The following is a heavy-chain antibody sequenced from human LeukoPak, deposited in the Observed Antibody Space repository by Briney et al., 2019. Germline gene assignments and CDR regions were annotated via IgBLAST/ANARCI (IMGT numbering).Heavy chain of an antibody. CDR1: GGSISSGGYY. J-gene: IGHJ4*02. CDR3: ARSDSSAYYFDY. Sequence: SETLSLTCTVSGGSISSGGYYWSWIRQHPGKGLEWIGYIYDSGATSYNPSLKSRLTISVDTSRNQFSLRLSSVTAADWAVYYCARSDSSAYYFDYWGQGTLVTVSS. CDR2: IYDSGAT. V-gene: IGHV4-31*03. D-gene: IGHD3-22*01.